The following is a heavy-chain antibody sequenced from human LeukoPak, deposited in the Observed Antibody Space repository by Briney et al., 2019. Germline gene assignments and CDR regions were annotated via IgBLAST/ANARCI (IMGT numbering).Heavy chain of an antibody. CDR3: ARDSSGWLQLSSTFDY. Sequence: GGSLRLSCAASGFTFSSCAMHWVRQAPGKGLEWVAVISYDGSNKYYADSVKGRFTISRDNTRNTLYLQMNSLRVEDTAVYYCARDSSGWLQLSSTFDYWGQGTLVTVSS. CDR1: GFTFSSCA. V-gene: IGHV3-30-3*01. D-gene: IGHD5-24*01. CDR2: ISYDGSNK. J-gene: IGHJ4*02.